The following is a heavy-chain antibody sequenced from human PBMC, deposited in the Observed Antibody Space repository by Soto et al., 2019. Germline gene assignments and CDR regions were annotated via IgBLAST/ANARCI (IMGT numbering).Heavy chain of an antibody. CDR1: GFTFTSSA. D-gene: IGHD2-8*01. V-gene: IGHV1-58*01. CDR3: AAGLGYCTNGVCYRGGYYYGMDV. J-gene: IGHJ6*02. CDR2: IVVGSGNT. Sequence: SVKVSCKASGFTFTSSAVQWVRQARGQRLEWIGWIVVGSGNTNYAQKFQERVTITRDMSTSTAYMELSSLRSEDTAVYYCAAGLGYCTNGVCYRGGYYYGMDVWGQGTTVTVS.